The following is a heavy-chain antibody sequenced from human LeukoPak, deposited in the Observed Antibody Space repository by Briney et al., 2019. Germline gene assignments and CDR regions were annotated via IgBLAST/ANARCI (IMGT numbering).Heavy chain of an antibody. J-gene: IGHJ4*02. D-gene: IGHD5-18*01. CDR3: ASWDTAMVPFDY. CDR2: ISGSGGST. Sequence: AXSWVRQAPGKGLEWVSAISGSGGSTYYADSVKGRFTISRDNSKNTLYLQMNTLRAEDTAVYYCASWDTAMVPFDYWGQGTLVTVSS. CDR1: A. V-gene: IGHV3-23*01.